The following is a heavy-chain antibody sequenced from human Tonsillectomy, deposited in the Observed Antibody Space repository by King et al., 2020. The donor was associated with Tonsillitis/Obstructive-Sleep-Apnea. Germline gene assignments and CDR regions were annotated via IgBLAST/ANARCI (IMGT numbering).Heavy chain of an antibody. V-gene: IGHV3-15*01. Sequence: VQLVESGGGLVKPGGSLRLSCAASGFTFNNAWMNWVRQAPGKGLEWVGLIKTKTDGGTTDYAAPVKGRFTISRDDSKNTLYLQMNSLKTEDTAVYYCTTLHPRGDYWGQGTLVTVSS. CDR2: IKTKTDGGTT. CDR3: TTLHPRGDY. D-gene: IGHD3-16*01. J-gene: IGHJ4*02. CDR1: GFTFNNAW.